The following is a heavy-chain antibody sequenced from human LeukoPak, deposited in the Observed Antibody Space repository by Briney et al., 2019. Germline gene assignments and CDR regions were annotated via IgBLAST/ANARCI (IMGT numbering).Heavy chain of an antibody. J-gene: IGHJ4*02. CDR3: ARHGDSSKEGIFDY. V-gene: IGHV4-39*01. CDR1: GGSISSSSYY. D-gene: IGHD6-13*01. Sequence: SETLSLTCTVSGGSISSSSYYWGWIRQPPGKGLEWIGSIYYSGSTYYNPSLKSRVTISVDTSKNQFSLKLSSVTAADTAEYYCARHGDSSKEGIFDYWGQGTLVTVSS. CDR2: IYYSGST.